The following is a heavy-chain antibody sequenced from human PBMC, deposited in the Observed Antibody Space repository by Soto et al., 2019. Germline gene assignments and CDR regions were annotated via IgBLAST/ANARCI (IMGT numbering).Heavy chain of an antibody. Sequence: GESLKISCLCSGYTFSNFWIAWVLHLPGKGLEWMGIIYPGDHETRYSPSFHGKVTISADKSINTAYLQWSSLEASDSAFYYCARSPRSSPYFDYWGQGALVTVSS. J-gene: IGHJ4*02. CDR2: IYPGDHET. V-gene: IGHV5-51*01. CDR1: GYTFSNFW. CDR3: ARSPRSSPYFDY. D-gene: IGHD6-13*01.